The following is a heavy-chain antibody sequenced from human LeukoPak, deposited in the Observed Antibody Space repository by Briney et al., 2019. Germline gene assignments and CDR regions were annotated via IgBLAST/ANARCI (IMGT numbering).Heavy chain of an antibody. CDR1: GFTFSDYY. CDR2: ISRSGHTI. Sequence: GGSLRLSCAASGFTFSDYYMSWIRHAPGRGLGWVSYISRSGHTIYYADSVKGRYTLSRDNAKNSLYMQMNSLRGEDTAVYYCARRAGAYSHPYDYWGQGTLVTVSS. V-gene: IGHV3-11*01. D-gene: IGHD4/OR15-4a*01. J-gene: IGHJ4*02. CDR3: ARRAGAYSHPYDY.